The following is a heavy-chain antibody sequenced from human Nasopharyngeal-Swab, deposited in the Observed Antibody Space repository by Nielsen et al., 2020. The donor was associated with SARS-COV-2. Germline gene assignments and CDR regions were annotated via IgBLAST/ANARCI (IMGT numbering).Heavy chain of an antibody. J-gene: IGHJ6*02. Sequence: SETLSLTCTVSGGSISSYYWSWIRQPPGKGLEWIGYIYYSGSTNYNPSLKSRVTISVDTSKNQFSLKLSSVTAADTAVYYCARDRALHYDYVWGSYRSLGYGMDVWGQGTTVTVSS. V-gene: IGHV4-59*01. CDR2: IYYSGST. CDR1: GGSISSYY. CDR3: ARDRALHYDYVWGSYRSLGYGMDV. D-gene: IGHD3-16*02.